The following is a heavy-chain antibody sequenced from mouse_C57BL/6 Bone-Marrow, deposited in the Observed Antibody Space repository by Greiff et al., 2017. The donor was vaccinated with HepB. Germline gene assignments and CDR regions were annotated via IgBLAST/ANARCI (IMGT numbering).Heavy chain of an antibody. CDR2: IDPEDGET. V-gene: IGHV14-2*01. CDR1: GFNIKDYY. D-gene: IGHD2-4*01. J-gene: IGHJ4*01. CDR3: AEGRTMITTGYYYAMDY. Sequence: EVQLQQSGAELVKPGASVKLSCTASGFNIKDYYMHWVKQRTEQGLEWIGRIDPEDGETKYAPKFQGKATITADTSSNTAYLQLSSLTSEDTAVYYCAEGRTMITTGYYYAMDYWGQGTSVTVSS.